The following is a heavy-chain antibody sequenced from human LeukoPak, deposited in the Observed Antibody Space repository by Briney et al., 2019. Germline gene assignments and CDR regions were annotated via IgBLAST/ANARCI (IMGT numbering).Heavy chain of an antibody. CDR1: GFTFSSYW. V-gene: IGHV3-7*01. CDR2: IKQDGSEK. J-gene: IGHJ4*02. D-gene: IGHD3-22*01. CDR3: ARENDSSGYYYPVPNDY. Sequence: GGSLRLSCAASGFTFSSYWMSWVRQAPGKGLEWVANIKQDGSEKYYVDSVKGRFTISRDNAKNSLYLQMNSLRAEDTAVYYCARENDSSGYYYPVPNDYWGQGTLVTVSS.